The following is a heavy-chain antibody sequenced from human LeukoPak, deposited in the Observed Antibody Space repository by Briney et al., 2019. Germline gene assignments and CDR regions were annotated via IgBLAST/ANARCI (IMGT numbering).Heavy chain of an antibody. CDR1: GGSISSGDYY. CDR2: IYYSGST. J-gene: IGHJ3*02. D-gene: IGHD4-17*01. V-gene: IGHV4-30-4*01. Sequence: PSETLSLTCTVSGGSISSGDYYWSWIRQPPGKGLEWIGYIYYSGSTYYNPSLKSRVTISVDTSKNQFSLKLSSVTAADTAVYYCARDRRPIRVTTAVDAFDIWGQGTMVTVSS. CDR3: ARDRRPIRVTTAVDAFDI.